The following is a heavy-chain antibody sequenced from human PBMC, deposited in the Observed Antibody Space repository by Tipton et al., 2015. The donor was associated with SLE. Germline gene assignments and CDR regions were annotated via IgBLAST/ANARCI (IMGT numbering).Heavy chain of an antibody. CDR1: GGSFSGYY. D-gene: IGHD6-13*01. V-gene: IGHV4-34*01. CDR2: INHRGST. CDR3: ARDIAAAGHGFFDY. J-gene: IGHJ4*02. Sequence: TLSLTCAVYGGSFSGYYWSWIRQPPGKGLEWIGEINHRGSTNYNPSLKSRVTISVETSKNQFSLKLSSVTAADTAVYYCARDIAAAGHGFFDYWGQGTLVTVSS.